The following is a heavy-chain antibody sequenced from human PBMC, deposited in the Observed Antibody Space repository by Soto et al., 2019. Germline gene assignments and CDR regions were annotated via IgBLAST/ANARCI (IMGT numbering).Heavy chain of an antibody. J-gene: IGHJ4*02. V-gene: IGHV4-34*01. D-gene: IGHD3-10*01. CDR3: EAGLYGSGSYTGPAPGHG. CDR1: LGHFSGYY. Sequence: SETLCFTCALYLGHFSGYYWIYIRQPPGNGLEWIGEINHSGSTNDNPSRKSRVTRSVDTCKNQFSLKLSSVTAADTAVYYCEAGLYGSGSYTGPAPGHGWGQRTLVTDSS. CDR2: INHSGST.